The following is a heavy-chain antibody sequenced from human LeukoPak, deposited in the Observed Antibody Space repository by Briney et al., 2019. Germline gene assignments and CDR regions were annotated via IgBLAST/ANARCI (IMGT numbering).Heavy chain of an antibody. D-gene: IGHD2-2*01. J-gene: IGHJ4*02. CDR2: INHNGST. Sequence: SETLSLTCAVYGGSFSGYYWSWIRQPPGKVLEWIGEINHNGSTNYNPSLKSRVTISVDTSKNQFSLKLSSVTAADTAVYYCARGSPPQLGYCSSTSCYPFDYWGQGTLVTVSS. CDR1: GGSFSGYY. CDR3: ARGSPPQLGYCSSTSCYPFDY. V-gene: IGHV4-34*01.